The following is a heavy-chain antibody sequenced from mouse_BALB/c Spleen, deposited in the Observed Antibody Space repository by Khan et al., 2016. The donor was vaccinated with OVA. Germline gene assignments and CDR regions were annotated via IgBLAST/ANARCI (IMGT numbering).Heavy chain of an antibody. J-gene: IGHJ3*01. V-gene: IGHV1-4*01. CDR1: GYTFTSYT. Sequence: QVQLKQSGAELARPGASVKMSCKASGYTFTSYTIHWIKLRPGQGLEWIGYINPSNGYKNYNQKFKDKATLTADKSSTTAYMELSSLTSDDSALYNCVRDGAYHRNDGWFAYWGQGTLVTVSA. CDR2: INPSNGYK. D-gene: IGHD2-14*01. CDR3: VRDGAYHRNDGWFAY.